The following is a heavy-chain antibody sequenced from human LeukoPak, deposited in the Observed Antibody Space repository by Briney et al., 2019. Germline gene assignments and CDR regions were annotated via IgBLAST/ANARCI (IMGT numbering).Heavy chain of an antibody. CDR2: INSDGSST. CDR3: ARWGSGWNGLDF. CDR1: GFTFSSYR. Sequence: GGSLRLSCTASGFTFSSYRMHWVRQPPGKGLVWVSRINSDGSSTTYADSVKGRFTISRDNAKNTLYLQMNSLRGEDTAVYYCARWGSGWNGLDFWGQGSLVTVSS. V-gene: IGHV3-74*01. J-gene: IGHJ4*02. D-gene: IGHD6-19*01.